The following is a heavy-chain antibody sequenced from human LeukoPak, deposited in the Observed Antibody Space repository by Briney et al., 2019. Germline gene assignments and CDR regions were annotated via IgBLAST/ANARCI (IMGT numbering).Heavy chain of an antibody. Sequence: SETLSLTCTVSSGSISASSFYWGWIRQPPGKGLDWIGSIYYSGNTYYNPSLKSRVTISVDTSKNQFSLKLSSVTAADTAVYYCARQTSTRYYYYYMDVWGKGTTVTVSS. V-gene: IGHV4-39*01. J-gene: IGHJ6*03. CDR1: SGSISASSFY. D-gene: IGHD2-2*01. CDR3: ARQTSTRYYYYYMDV. CDR2: IYYSGNT.